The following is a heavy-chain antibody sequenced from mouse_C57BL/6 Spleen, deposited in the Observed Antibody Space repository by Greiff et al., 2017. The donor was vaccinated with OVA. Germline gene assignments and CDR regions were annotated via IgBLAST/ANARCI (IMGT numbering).Heavy chain of an antibody. D-gene: IGHD3-3*01. Sequence: QVQLQQSGAELVKPGASVKLSCKASGYTFTSYWMHWVTQRPGRGLEWIGKIDTNSGGTKYNEKFKSKATLAVDKPSRTAYMQLSILTSEDSAVYYCARLRGPYAMDYWGQGTSVTVSS. J-gene: IGHJ4*01. CDR3: ARLRGPYAMDY. CDR1: GYTFTSYW. V-gene: IGHV1-72*01. CDR2: IDTNSGGT.